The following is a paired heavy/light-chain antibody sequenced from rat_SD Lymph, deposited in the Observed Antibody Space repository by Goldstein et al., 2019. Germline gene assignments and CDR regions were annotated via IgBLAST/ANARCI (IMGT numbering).Light chain of an antibody. J-gene: IGKJ5*01. CDR3: QQYNNYPPLT. CDR2: DAN. CDR1: EDIYSN. Sequence: DIQMTQSPASLSASLGETVTIECRASEDIYSNLAWYQQKPGNSPQLLIYDANSLADGVPSRFSGSGSGTQYSLKINSLQSEDVASYFCQQYNNYPPLTFGSGTKLEIK. V-gene: IGKV12S34*01.
Heavy chain of an antibody. Sequence: EVQLVESGGGLVQPGRSMKLSCAASGFTFNNYDMAWVCQAPKKGLEWVATISYDGSSTYYRDSVKGRFTISRDNAKSTLYLQMDSLRSEDTATYYCARLDYGGYFDYWGQGVMVTVSS. V-gene: IGHV5-7*01. CDR1: GFTFNNYD. D-gene: IGHD1-11*01. CDR2: ISYDGSST. CDR3: ARLDYGGYFDY. J-gene: IGHJ2*01.